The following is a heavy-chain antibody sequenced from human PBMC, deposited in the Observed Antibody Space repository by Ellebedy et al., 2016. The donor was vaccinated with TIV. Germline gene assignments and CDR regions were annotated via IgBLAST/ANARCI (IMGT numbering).Heavy chain of an antibody. CDR1: GGTFGSFA. J-gene: IGHJ4*02. V-gene: IGHV1-69*13. CDR2: IIGMFGTA. D-gene: IGHD5-12*01. CDR3: ARHSGYHAISYLAY. Sequence: SVKVSCKASGGTFGSFAISWVRQAPGQGLEWMGGIIGMFGTASYAQKFLARVTITADEFTSTAYMEMSSLRSEDTAVYYCARHSGYHAISYLAYWGQGTLVTVSS.